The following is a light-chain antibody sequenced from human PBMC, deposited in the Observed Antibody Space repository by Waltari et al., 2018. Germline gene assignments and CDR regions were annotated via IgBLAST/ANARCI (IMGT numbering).Light chain of an antibody. V-gene: IGLV1-47*01. Sequence: QSVLTQPPSASATPGQRVTIPCSGSRPNLGSNYLYWYQQLPGPAPQLLLYRNPERPSPVPDRFSASKYRTSASLVISELRSEDECIYYCASWDESHYVFGPGTTVTVL. CDR1: RPNLGSNY. CDR3: ASWDESHYV. CDR2: RNP. J-gene: IGLJ1*01.